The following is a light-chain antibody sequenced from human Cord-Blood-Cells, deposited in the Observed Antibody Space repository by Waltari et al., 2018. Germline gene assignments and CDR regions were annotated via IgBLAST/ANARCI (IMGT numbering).Light chain of an antibody. Sequence: EIVMTQSPATLSVFPGERATLSCRASQSVSSNLAWYQQKPGQAPRLLIYGASTRATGIPARCSGSGSGTEFTLTISSLQSEDFAVYYCQQYNNWPPYTFGQGTKLESK. CDR1: QSVSSN. V-gene: IGKV3-15*01. J-gene: IGKJ2*01. CDR2: GAS. CDR3: QQYNNWPPYT.